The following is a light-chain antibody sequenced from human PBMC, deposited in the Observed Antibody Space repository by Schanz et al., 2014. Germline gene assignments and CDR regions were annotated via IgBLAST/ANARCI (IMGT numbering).Light chain of an antibody. CDR1: QSVISSY. CDR3: QHYNNWPPVWT. Sequence: ELVLTQSPGTLSLSPGERAPLSCRASQSVISSYLAWYQQKPGQAPRLLIYGASTRATGIPARFSGSGSGTEFTLTISSLQSEDFAVYYCQHYNNWPPVWTFGQGTKVEIK. J-gene: IGKJ1*01. V-gene: IGKV3-15*01. CDR2: GAS.